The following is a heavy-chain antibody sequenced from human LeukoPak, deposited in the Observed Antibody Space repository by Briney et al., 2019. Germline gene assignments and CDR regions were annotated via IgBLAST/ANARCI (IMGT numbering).Heavy chain of an antibody. Sequence: SETLSLTCTVSGGSISGYYYNWIPRSPGKGLEGIGYFYYSGSTNYNPSLKSRVTISLDTSKNQFSLKLSSVTTADTAVYYCARSVVTLYWYFDLWGRGTLVTVSS. J-gene: IGHJ2*01. D-gene: IGHD4-23*01. V-gene: IGHV4-59*01. CDR2: FYYSGST. CDR1: GGSISGYY. CDR3: ARSVVTLYWYFDL.